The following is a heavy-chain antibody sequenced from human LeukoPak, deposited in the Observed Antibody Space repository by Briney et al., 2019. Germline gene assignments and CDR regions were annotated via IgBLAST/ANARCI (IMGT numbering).Heavy chain of an antibody. CDR1: GFTFSSYG. V-gene: IGHV3-30*18. Sequence: GGSLRLSCAASGFTFSSYGMHWVRQAPGKGLEWVAVISYDGSNKYYADSVKGRFTISRDNAKNSLYLQMNSLRAEDMALYYCAKGELGYSNYALDYWGQGTLVTVSS. J-gene: IGHJ4*02. CDR2: ISYDGSNK. D-gene: IGHD4-11*01. CDR3: AKGELGYSNYALDY.